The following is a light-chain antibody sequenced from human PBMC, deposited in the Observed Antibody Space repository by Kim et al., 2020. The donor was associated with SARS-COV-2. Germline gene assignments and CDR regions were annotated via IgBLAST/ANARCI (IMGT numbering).Light chain of an antibody. V-gene: IGLV6-57*03. CDR2: EDN. Sequence: TVTISCTRSSGSIASNYGQWYQQRPGSAPTTVIYEDNQRPSGVPDRFSGSIDSSSNSASLTISGLKTEDEADYYCQSYDSSNWVFGGGTQLTVL. CDR1: SGSIASNY. J-gene: IGLJ3*02. CDR3: QSYDSSNWV.